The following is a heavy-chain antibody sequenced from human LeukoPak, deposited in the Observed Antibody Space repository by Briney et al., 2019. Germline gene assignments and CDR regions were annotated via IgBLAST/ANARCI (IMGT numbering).Heavy chain of an antibody. CDR2: IYSGGST. V-gene: IGHV3-53*01. CDR3: ARGRLIHLFDY. J-gene: IGHJ4*02. D-gene: IGHD5-18*01. Sequence: GGSLRLSCAASGFTVSSNYMSWVRQAPGKGLEWVSVIYSGGSTYYADSVKGRFTISRDNSKNTLYLQVNSLRAEDTAVYYCARGRLIHLFDYWGQGTLVTVSS. CDR1: GFTVSSNY.